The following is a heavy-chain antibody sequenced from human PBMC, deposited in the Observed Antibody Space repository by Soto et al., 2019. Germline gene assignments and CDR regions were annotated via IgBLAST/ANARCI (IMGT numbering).Heavy chain of an antibody. D-gene: IGHD1-26*01. V-gene: IGHV3-30*18. CDR2: ISYDGSKK. Sequence: QVQLVESGGGVVQPGRSLRLSCAASGFRFSDYGIHWVRQAPGKGLEWVALISYDGSKKFYTDSVKGRFTISRDNSKNTMYLQIDRLRAEDTAVYYCAKMDADLLPYYYYGMDVWGQGTTVTASS. CDR1: GFRFSDYG. CDR3: AKMDADLLPYYYYGMDV. J-gene: IGHJ6*02.